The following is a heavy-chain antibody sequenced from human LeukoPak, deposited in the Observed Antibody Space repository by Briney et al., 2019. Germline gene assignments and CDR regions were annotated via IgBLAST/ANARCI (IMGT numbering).Heavy chain of an antibody. J-gene: IGHJ4*02. V-gene: IGHV3-23*01. CDR3: AKAPQTKWLLQALFDY. Sequence: HAGGSLRLSCAASGFTFSSYAMSWVRQAPGKGLEWVSAISGSGGSTYYADSVKGRFTISRDNSKNTLYLQMNSLRAEDTAVYYCAKAPQTKWLLQALFDYWGQGTLVTVSS. CDR1: GFTFSSYA. D-gene: IGHD3-22*01. CDR2: ISGSGGST.